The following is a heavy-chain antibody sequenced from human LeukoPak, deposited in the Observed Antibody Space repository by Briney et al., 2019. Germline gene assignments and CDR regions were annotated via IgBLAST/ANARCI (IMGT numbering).Heavy chain of an antibody. CDR3: ARGLDGYGTFDY. J-gene: IGHJ4*02. D-gene: IGHD5-24*01. CDR1: GGSISSYY. Sequence: PSETLSLTCTVSGGSISSYYWTWIRQPAGKGLEWIGRIYASGTSNYNPSLKSRVTISADKSKNQFSLRLSSVTAADTAVYYCARGLDGYGTFDYWGQRTLVTVSS. V-gene: IGHV4-4*07. CDR2: IYASGTS.